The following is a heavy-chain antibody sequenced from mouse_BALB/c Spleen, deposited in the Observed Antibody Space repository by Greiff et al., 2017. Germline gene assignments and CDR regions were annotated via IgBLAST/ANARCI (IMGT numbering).Heavy chain of an antibody. D-gene: IGHD1-1*01. J-gene: IGHJ4*01. Sequence: EVKLVESGAELVKPGASVKLSCTASGFNIKDTYMHWVKQRPEQGLEWIGWIDPANGNTKYDPKFQGKATITADTSSNTAYLQLSSLTSEDTAVYYCARSSAVVPYAMDYWGQGTSVTVSS. CDR2: IDPANGNT. CDR1: GFNIKDTY. V-gene: IGHV14-3*02. CDR3: ARSSAVVPYAMDY.